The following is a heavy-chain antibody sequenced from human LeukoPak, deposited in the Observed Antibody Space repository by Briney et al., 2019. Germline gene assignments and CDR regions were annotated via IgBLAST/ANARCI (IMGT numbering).Heavy chain of an antibody. V-gene: IGHV3-30*09. Sequence: SGGSLRLSCAAPGFTFSTSTMHWVRQAPGKGLEWVAVISYDGSNKFYADSVKGRFAISRDNSKNTLYLQMNSLRGYDSAVYYCARPLSNGYFHDSGGYYPYAMDVWGQGTTVTVSS. D-gene: IGHD3-22*01. CDR3: ARPLSNGYFHDSGGYYPYAMDV. CDR2: ISYDGSNK. J-gene: IGHJ6*02. CDR1: GFTFSTST.